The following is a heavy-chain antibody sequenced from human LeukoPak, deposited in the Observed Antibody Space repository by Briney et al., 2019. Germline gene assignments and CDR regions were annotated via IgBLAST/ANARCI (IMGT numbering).Heavy chain of an antibody. V-gene: IGHV3-9*01. CDR2: ISWNSGSI. CDR1: GFTFDDYA. D-gene: IGHD6-13*01. J-gene: IGHJ6*02. Sequence: PGGSLRLSCAASGFTFDDYAMHWVRQAPGKGLEWVSGISWNSGSIGYADSVKGRFTISRDNAKNSLYLQMNSLRAEDTALYYCAKGPIAAAGPRYHYYGMDVWGQGTTVTVSS. CDR3: AKGPIAAAGPRYHYYGMDV.